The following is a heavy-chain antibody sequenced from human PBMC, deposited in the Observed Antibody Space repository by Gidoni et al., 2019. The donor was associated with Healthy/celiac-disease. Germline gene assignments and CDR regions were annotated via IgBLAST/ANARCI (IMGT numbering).Heavy chain of an antibody. J-gene: IGHJ6*02. CDR3: ARASVLLPEVDYYYYGMDV. CDR1: GFPFSSYS. V-gene: IGHV3-48*02. D-gene: IGHD2-21*01. Sequence: EVQLVESGGGLVQPGVSLRLSCAASGFPFSSYSLNWVRQAPGKGLEWVSYSSSSSSTRYYADSVKGRFTISRDNAKNSLYLKMNSLRDEDTAVYYCARASVLLPEVDYYYYGMDVWGQGTTVTVSS. CDR2: SSSSSSTR.